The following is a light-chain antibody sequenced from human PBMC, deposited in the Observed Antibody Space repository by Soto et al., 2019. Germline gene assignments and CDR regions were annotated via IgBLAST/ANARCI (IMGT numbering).Light chain of an antibody. CDR3: QQYNNWPGT. V-gene: IGKV3-15*01. CDR2: AAS. CDR1: QSVSSN. Sequence: EIVMTQSPATLSVSPGERATLSCRASQSVSSNLAWYQQRPGQAPRLLIYAASTRATGIPARFSGSGSGTEFTLTISSLQSEDFAVYYCQQYNNWPGTFGQGTKVDI. J-gene: IGKJ1*01.